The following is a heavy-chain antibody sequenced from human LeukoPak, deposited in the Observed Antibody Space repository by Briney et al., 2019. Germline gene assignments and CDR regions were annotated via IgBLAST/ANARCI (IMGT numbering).Heavy chain of an antibody. CDR2: IYYSGST. CDR3: ARLTVTTTLHFDY. J-gene: IGHJ4*02. Sequence: KPSETLSLTCTVSGGSISSSSYYWGWIRQPPGKGLEWIGSIYYSGSTYYNPSLKSRVTISVDTSKNQFSLKLSSVTAADTAVYYCARLTVTTTLHFDYWGQGTLVTVSS. V-gene: IGHV4-39*01. CDR1: GGSISSSSYY. D-gene: IGHD4-17*01.